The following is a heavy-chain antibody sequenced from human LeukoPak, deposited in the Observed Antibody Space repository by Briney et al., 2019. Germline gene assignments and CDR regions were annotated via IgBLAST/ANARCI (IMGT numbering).Heavy chain of an antibody. CDR2: IYYSGST. V-gene: IGHV4-61*01. Sequence: SQTLSLTSTVSSGSASSVSYFWTWIREPPGKGLEWIGYIYYSGSTNYNPSLKSRVTISLDTSKRQISLKLSSVTAADTAVYYCARGQRRLQDYWGQGTLVTVSS. J-gene: IGHJ4*02. CDR1: SGSASSVSYF. CDR3: ARGQRRLQDY.